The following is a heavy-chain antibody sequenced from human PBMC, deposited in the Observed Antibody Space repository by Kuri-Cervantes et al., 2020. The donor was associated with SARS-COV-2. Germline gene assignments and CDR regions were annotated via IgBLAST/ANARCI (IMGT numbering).Heavy chain of an antibody. CDR3: ARDEVVVVPAAISGWYYYGMDV. V-gene: IGHV3-21*01. CDR2: ISSSSSYI. D-gene: IGHD2-2*02. J-gene: IGHJ6*02. Sequence: GESLKISCAASGFTFSSYSMNWVRQAPGKGLEWVSSISSSSSYIYYADSVKGRLTISRDNAKNSLYLQMNILRAEDTAVYYCARDEVVVVPAAISGWYYYGMDVWGQGTTVTVSS. CDR1: GFTFSSYS.